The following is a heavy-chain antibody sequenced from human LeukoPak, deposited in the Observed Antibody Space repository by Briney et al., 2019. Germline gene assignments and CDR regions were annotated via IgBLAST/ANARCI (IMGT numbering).Heavy chain of an antibody. D-gene: IGHD5-24*01. CDR1: GFSFSDHY. J-gene: IGHJ5*02. V-gene: IGHV4-38-2*01. CDR3: ARHPSGRMWLQQGGWFDP. Sequence: PGGSLRLSCAASGFSFSDHYMSWIRQPPGKGLEWIGSVYHNGSTYYNPSLKSRVTISVDTSKNQFSLKLTSVTAADTAVYYCARHPSGRMWLQQGGWFDPWGQGTLVTVSS. CDR2: VYHNGST.